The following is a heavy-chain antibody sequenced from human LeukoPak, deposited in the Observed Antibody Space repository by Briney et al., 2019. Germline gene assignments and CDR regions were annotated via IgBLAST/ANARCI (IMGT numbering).Heavy chain of an antibody. CDR1: SGSISTESNY. D-gene: IGHD6-13*01. J-gene: IGHJ5*02. Sequence: SETLSLTCSVSSGSISTESNYWNWIRQPAGEGLEWIGRVYTSGSINYNPSLKSRVTISVDTSKNQFSLMLTSVTAADTAVYYCARDRDDDPNSSWYRSGLNWFDPWGQGTLVTVSS. V-gene: IGHV4-61*02. CDR2: VYTSGSI. CDR3: ARDRDDDPNSSWYRSGLNWFDP.